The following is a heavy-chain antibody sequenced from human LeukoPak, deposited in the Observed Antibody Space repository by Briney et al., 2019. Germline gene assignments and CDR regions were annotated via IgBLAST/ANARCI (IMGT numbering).Heavy chain of an antibody. D-gene: IGHD1-26*01. CDR2: INPNSGGT. V-gene: IGHV1-2*02. Sequence: GASVKVSCKASGYTFSGYFMNWVRQAPGQGLEWMGWINPNSGGTNYAQKFQGRVTMTRDTSISTAYMELGSLRSDDTAVYYCARDGSYSPFDYWGQGTLVTVSS. CDR1: GYTFSGYF. CDR3: ARDGSYSPFDY. J-gene: IGHJ4*02.